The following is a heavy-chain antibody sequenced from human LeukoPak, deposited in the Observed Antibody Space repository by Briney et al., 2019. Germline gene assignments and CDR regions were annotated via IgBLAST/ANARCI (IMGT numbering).Heavy chain of an antibody. CDR3: ARDQGSSGYLYYFDY. D-gene: IGHD3-22*01. CDR2: IIPILGIA. J-gene: IGHJ4*02. V-gene: IGHV1-69*04. Sequence: SVKVSCKASGGTFSSYAISWVRQAPGQGLEWMGRIIPILGIANYAQKFQGRVTMTRDTSTSTVYMELSSLRSEDTAVYYCARDQGSSGYLYYFDYWGQGTLVTVSS. CDR1: GGTFSSYA.